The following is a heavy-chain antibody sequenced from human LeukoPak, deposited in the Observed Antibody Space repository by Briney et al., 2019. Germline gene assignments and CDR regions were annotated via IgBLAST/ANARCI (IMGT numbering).Heavy chain of an antibody. D-gene: IGHD3-9*01. CDR1: GGSISSSSHY. Sequence: PSETLSLTCNVSGGSISSSSHYWGWIRQPPGKGLEWIGSIYYSGSTYYNPSLKSRVTISVDTSKNQFSLKLRSVTAADTAVFYCARVRMTGYYNYYYYGMDVWGQGTTVTVSS. CDR2: IYYSGST. V-gene: IGHV4-39*01. CDR3: ARVRMTGYYNYYYYGMDV. J-gene: IGHJ6*02.